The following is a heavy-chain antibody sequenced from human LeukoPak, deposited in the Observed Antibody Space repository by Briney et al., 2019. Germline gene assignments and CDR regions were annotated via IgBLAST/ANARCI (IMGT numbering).Heavy chain of an antibody. D-gene: IGHD4-11*01. CDR2: INPNSGGT. J-gene: IGHJ6*02. V-gene: IGHV1-2*02. CDR3: ASFSPTETNVPSYYYYGMDV. CDR1: GYTFTGYY. Sequence: ASVKVSCKASGYTFTGYYMHWVRQAPGQGLEWMGWINPNSGGTNYAQKFQGRVTMTRDTSISTAYMELSRLRSDDTAVYYCASFSPTETNVPSYYYYGMDVWGQGTTVTVSS.